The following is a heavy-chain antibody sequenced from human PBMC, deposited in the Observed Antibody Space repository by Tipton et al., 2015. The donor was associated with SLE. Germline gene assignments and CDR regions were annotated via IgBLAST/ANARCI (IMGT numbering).Heavy chain of an antibody. J-gene: IGHJ4*02. CDR1: GGSFSGYY. CDR3: ARGGVTMVVTSFDY. CDR2: INHSGST. V-gene: IGHV4-34*01. Sequence: TLSLTCAVYGGSFSGYYWRWIRQPPGKGLEWIGEINHSGSTNYNPSLKSRVTISVDTSKNQFSLKLSSVTAADTAVYYCARGGVTMVVTSFDYWGQGTLVTVSS. D-gene: IGHD4-23*01.